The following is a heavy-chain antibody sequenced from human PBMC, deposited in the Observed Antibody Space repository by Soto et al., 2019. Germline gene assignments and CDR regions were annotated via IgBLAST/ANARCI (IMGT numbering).Heavy chain of an antibody. D-gene: IGHD4-17*01. CDR2: IYWDDDK. CDR3: AHGRAIDPHTTVTRNFDY. Sequence: QITLKESGPTLVKPTQTLTLTCTFSGFSLSTSGVGVGWIRQPPGKALEWLALIYWDDDKRYSPSLKSRLTITKDTSKNQVVLTMTNMDPVDTATYYCAHGRAIDPHTTVTRNFDYWGQGTLVTVSS. CDR1: GFSLSTSGVG. J-gene: IGHJ4*02. V-gene: IGHV2-5*02.